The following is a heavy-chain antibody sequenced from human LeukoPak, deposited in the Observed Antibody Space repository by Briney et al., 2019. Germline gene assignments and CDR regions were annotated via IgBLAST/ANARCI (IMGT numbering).Heavy chain of an antibody. Sequence: SETLSLTCAVSGGSISSSNWWSWVRQPPGKGLEWIGEIYHSGSTNYNPSLKSRVTISVDKSKNQFSLKLSSVTAADTAVYYCASPRYYYYYGMDVWGQGTTVTVSS. V-gene: IGHV4-4*02. CDR3: ASPRYYYYYGMDV. CDR1: GGSISSSNW. CDR2: IYHSGST. J-gene: IGHJ6*02.